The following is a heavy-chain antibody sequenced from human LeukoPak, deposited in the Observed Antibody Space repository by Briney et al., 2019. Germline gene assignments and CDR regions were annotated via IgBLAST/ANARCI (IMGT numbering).Heavy chain of an antibody. Sequence: GRSLRLSCAASGFTFSSYWMSWVRQAPGKGLEWVANIKQDGSEKYYVDSVKGRFTISRDNAKNSLYLQMNSLRAEDTAAYYCARERSFSSYYDFWSGSYNWFDPWGQGTLVTVSS. CDR1: GFTFSSYW. J-gene: IGHJ5*02. CDR3: ARERSFSSYYDFWSGSYNWFDP. V-gene: IGHV3-7*01. CDR2: IKQDGSEK. D-gene: IGHD3-3*01.